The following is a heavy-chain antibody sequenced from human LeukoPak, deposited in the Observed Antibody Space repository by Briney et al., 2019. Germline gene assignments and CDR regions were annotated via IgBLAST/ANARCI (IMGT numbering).Heavy chain of an antibody. V-gene: IGHV1-2*02. CDR1: GYTFTIFY. Sequence: ASVRVPCKASGYTFTIFYIHWARQAPGQGLEWVGWLNPNSGATNYAQKFEGRVTMTRDTSISTAYLDLSSLGSDDTAVYYCARERVSTIWDFDCWGQGTLVDGSS. J-gene: IGHJ4*01. CDR3: ARERVSTIWDFDC. D-gene: IGHD5/OR15-5a*01. CDR2: LNPNSGAT.